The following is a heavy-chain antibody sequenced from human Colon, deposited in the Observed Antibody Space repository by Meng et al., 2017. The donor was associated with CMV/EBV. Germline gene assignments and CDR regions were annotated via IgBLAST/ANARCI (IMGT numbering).Heavy chain of an antibody. CDR1: GFTFSSYA. CDR3: ARDKGTGAFDH. CDR2: ISYDGSKK. V-gene: IGHV3-30*04. D-gene: IGHD3/OR15-3a*01. J-gene: IGHJ4*02. Sequence: SCAASGFTFSSYAMHWVRQAPGKGLEWVAFISYDGSKKKYADSVTGRFTISRDTRKDTLYLEVNSLKTNDTATYYCARDKGTGAFDHWGQGSLVTVSS.